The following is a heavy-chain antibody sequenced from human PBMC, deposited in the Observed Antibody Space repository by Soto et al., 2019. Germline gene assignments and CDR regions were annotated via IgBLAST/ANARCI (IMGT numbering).Heavy chain of an antibody. D-gene: IGHD2-8*01. V-gene: IGHV3-74*03. CDR1: GFTFRSYW. J-gene: IGHJ4*02. Sequence: VQLVESGGGLVQPGGSLRLSCAASGFTFRSYWMHWVRQVPGKALMWISNINTDGSSATYADSVKGRFTISRDDAKNTLYLQMNSLRAEDTAVYFCVRGVAAAPGVDYWGQGILVTVSS. CDR2: INTDGSSA. CDR3: VRGVAAAPGVDY.